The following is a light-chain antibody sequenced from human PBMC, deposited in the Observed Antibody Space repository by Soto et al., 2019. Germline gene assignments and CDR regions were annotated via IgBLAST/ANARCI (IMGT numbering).Light chain of an antibody. CDR3: QQYNNWPLT. Sequence: EIVMTQSPAPLSVSLGERATLSCRASQSVSSNLAWYQQKPGQAPRLLIYDASTRATGIPARFSGSGSGTEFTLTISSLQSEDFAIYYCQQYNNWPLTFGQGTKVEIK. CDR2: DAS. J-gene: IGKJ1*01. CDR1: QSVSSN. V-gene: IGKV3-15*01.